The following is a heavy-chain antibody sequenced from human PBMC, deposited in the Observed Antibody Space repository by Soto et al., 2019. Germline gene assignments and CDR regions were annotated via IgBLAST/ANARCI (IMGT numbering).Heavy chain of an antibody. CDR1: EVTLCRWA. D-gene: IGHD2-2*03. V-gene: IGHV3-23*01. J-gene: IGHJ6*02. CDR2: ISRSGGST. Sequence: AGEVTLCRWAMNRFNQDQGKGLEGGSAISRSGGSTYYADSGKGRFTISRDNPKNSRNRQINSRKAEDTPGYYYSKEPWVLIYYYVMDAWGQRNTVTGPS. CDR3: SKEPWVLIYYYVMDA.